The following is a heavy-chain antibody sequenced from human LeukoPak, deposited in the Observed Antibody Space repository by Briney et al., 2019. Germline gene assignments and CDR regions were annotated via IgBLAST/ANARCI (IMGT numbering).Heavy chain of an antibody. Sequence: GASLKISCKSSGYSFTNYWIGWVRQMPGKGLEWMGIIYPGDSDTRYSPSFQGQVTFSADKSISTAYLQWSSLKASDTAMYFCARGEAYVSSRFDYWGQGTLVTVSS. CDR2: IYPGDSDT. D-gene: IGHD6-6*01. CDR3: ARGEAYVSSRFDY. CDR1: GYSFTNYW. V-gene: IGHV5-51*01. J-gene: IGHJ4*02.